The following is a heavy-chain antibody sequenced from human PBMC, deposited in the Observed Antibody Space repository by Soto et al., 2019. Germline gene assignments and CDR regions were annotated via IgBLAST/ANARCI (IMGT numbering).Heavy chain of an antibody. CDR3: AKDPSLLEVFVVVAAFFDY. CDR2: ISGSGGST. V-gene: IGHV3-23*01. CDR1: GFTFSSYA. D-gene: IGHD2-15*01. J-gene: IGHJ4*02. Sequence: HPGGSLRLSCAASGFTFSSYAMSWVRQAPGKGLEWVSAISGSGGSTYYADSVKGRFTISRDNSKNTLYLQMNSLRAEDTAVYYCAKDPSLLEVFVVVAAFFDYWGQGTLVTVSS.